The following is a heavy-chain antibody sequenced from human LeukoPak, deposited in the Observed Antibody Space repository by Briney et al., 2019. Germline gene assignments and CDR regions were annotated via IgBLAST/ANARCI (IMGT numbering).Heavy chain of an antibody. V-gene: IGHV4-59*01. J-gene: IGHJ4*02. CDR1: GGSISSYY. CDR2: IYYSGST. D-gene: IGHD3-10*01. Sequence: SETLSLTCTVSGGSISSYYWSWIRQPPGKGLEWIGYIYYSGSTNYNPSLKSRVTISVDTSKNQFSLKLSSVTAADTAVYYCARGLGSGSGLDYWGQGTLVTVSS. CDR3: ARGLGSGSGLDY.